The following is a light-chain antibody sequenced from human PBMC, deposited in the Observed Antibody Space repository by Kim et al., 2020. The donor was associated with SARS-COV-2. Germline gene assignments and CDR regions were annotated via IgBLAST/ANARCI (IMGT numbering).Light chain of an antibody. Sequence: SRGERATLSCRASQSLSSSYLAWYQQKPGQAPRLLFYGASSRATGIPDRFSGSGSGTDFTLTINRLEPEDFAVYYCQQYGGSPYTFGQGTKLEI. CDR1: QSLSSSY. V-gene: IGKV3-20*01. J-gene: IGKJ2*01. CDR2: GAS. CDR3: QQYGGSPYT.